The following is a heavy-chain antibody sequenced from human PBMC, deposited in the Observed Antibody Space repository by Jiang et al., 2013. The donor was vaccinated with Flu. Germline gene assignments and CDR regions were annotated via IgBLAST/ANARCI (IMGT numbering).Heavy chain of an antibody. Sequence: AWISWVRQAPGKGLEWVGRIKSQAHGGTTDYAAPVKGRFTISRDDSKSMVYLQMNSLKTEDTAVYYCKPMVVVIGDWFDPWGQGTLVTVSS. J-gene: IGHJ5*02. CDR2: IKSQAHGGTT. V-gene: IGHV3-15*01. CDR1: AW. D-gene: IGHD3-22*01. CDR3: KPMVVVIGDWFDP.